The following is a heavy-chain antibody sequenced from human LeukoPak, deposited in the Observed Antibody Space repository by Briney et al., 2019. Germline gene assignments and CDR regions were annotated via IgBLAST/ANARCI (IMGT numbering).Heavy chain of an antibody. J-gene: IGHJ4*02. CDR2: IGGGDT. V-gene: IGHV3-23*01. Sequence: GGSLRLSCSTSGFTFRNFAMSWVRQAPGKGLEWVSSIGGGDTHYADSVKGWFTISRDDSRSTVDLQMSSLRAEDTAVYYCAKDGQSFNSMYDYFDSWGQGTLVTVSS. CDR3: AKDGQSFNSMYDYFDS. CDR1: GFTFRNFA. D-gene: IGHD2-8*01.